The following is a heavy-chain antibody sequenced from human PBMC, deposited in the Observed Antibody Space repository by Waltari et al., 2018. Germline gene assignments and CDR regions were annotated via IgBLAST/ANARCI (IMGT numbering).Heavy chain of an antibody. CDR3: ARVEGGGKDFDY. CDR2: ISAYNGNT. Sequence: QVQLVQSGAEVKKPGASVKVSCKASGYTFTSYGISWVRQAPGQGLEWMGGISAYNGNTNYAPKLQGRVPMTTDTSTGTAYMGLGSRRSDDTAVYYCARVEGGGKDFDYWGQGTLVTVSS. D-gene: IGHD3-16*01. CDR1: GYTFTSYG. J-gene: IGHJ4*02. V-gene: IGHV1-18*04.